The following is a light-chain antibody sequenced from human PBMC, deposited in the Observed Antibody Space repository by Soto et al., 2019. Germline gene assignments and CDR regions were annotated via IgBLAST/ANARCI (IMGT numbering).Light chain of an antibody. V-gene: IGKV3-11*01. Sequence: EILRTQSPATFSVSPGDRATXSWRASQSVSTKLAWYQQKPGQAPRLLINGASTRATGVPATFSGWGSGTDFTLTISSLEPEDFAVYYCQQRSNWPPFTFGQGTRMEIK. CDR3: QQRSNWPPFT. CDR2: GAS. CDR1: QSVSTK. J-gene: IGKJ5*01.